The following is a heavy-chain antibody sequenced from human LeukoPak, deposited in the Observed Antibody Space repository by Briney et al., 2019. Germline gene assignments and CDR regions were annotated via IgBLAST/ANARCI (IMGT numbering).Heavy chain of an antibody. CDR2: IYYSGST. V-gene: IGHV4-61*01. CDR3: ARAYCTSTRCPFDS. Sequence: SETLSLTCTVSGGSVSSGSYYWSWIRQPPGTGLEWIGYIYYSGSTNYNPSLKSRVTISVDTSKNQFSLKLSSVTAADTAVYYCARAYCTSTRCPFDSWGQGTLVTVSS. D-gene: IGHD2-2*01. J-gene: IGHJ4*02. CDR1: GGSVSSGSYY.